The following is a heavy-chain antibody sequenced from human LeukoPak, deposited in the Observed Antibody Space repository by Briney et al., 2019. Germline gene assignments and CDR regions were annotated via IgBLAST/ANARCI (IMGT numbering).Heavy chain of an antibody. V-gene: IGHV3-21*01. CDR3: ASFIVVVPAAISYYYGMDV. D-gene: IGHD2-2*01. CDR2: ISSSSSYI. Sequence: GGSLRLSCAASGFTFSSYSMNWVRQAPGKGLEWVSSISSSSSYIYYADSVKGRFTTSRDNAKNSLYLQMNSLRAEDTAVYYCASFIVVVPAAISYYYGMDVWGQGTTVTVSS. J-gene: IGHJ6*02. CDR1: GFTFSSYS.